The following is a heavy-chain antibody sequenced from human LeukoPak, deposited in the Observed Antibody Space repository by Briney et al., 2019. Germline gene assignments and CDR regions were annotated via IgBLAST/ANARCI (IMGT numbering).Heavy chain of an antibody. D-gene: IGHD6-19*01. J-gene: IGHJ4*02. V-gene: IGHV1-46*01. CDR3: ARGRMAGTYVFDY. CDR2: INPSGGST. CDR1: GYTFTSYY. Sequence: ASVKVSCKASGYTFTSYYMHWVRQAPGQGLEWMGIINPSGGSTSYAQKLQGRVTMTRDTSTSTAYMDLSSLRSEDTAVYYCARGRMAGTYVFDYWGQGTLVTVSS.